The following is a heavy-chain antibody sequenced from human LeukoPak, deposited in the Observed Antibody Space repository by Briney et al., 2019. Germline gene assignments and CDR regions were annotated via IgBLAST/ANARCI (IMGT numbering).Heavy chain of an antibody. D-gene: IGHD3-22*01. Sequence: GGSLRLSCAASGFTFSDYYMSWIRQAPGKGLEWVSYISSSGSTIYYADSVKGRFTISRDNAKNSLYLQMNSPRAEDTAVYYCAKDSGYYYDTSGYYHFDYWGQGTLVTVSS. V-gene: IGHV3-11*01. J-gene: IGHJ4*02. CDR2: ISSSGSTI. CDR1: GFTFSDYY. CDR3: AKDSGYYYDTSGYYHFDY.